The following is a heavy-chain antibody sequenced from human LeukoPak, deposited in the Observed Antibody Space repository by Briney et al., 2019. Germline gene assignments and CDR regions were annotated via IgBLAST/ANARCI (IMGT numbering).Heavy chain of an antibody. V-gene: IGHV3-23*01. Sequence: SGGSLRLSCAASGFTFSSYAMSWVRQAPGKGLEWVSAISGSGGSTYYADSVKGRFTISRDNSMNTLYLQMNSLRVDDTAVYYCAREQVVVGRGYYGMDVWGQGTTVTVSS. CDR2: ISGSGGST. CDR3: AREQVVVGRGYYGMDV. J-gene: IGHJ6*02. CDR1: GFTFSSYA. D-gene: IGHD2-2*01.